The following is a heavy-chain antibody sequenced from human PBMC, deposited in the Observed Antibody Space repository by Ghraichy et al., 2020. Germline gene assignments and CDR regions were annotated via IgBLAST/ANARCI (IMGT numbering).Heavy chain of an antibody. V-gene: IGHV4-34*01. J-gene: IGHJ3*02. CDR1: GGSFSGYY. D-gene: IGHD5-18*01. CDR2: INHSGST. CDR3: ARGRGYSYGYRIGAFDI. Sequence: SETLSLTCAVYGGSFSGYYWSWIRQPPGKGLEWIGEINHSGSTNYNPSLKSRVTISVDTSKNQFSLKLSSVTAADTAVYYCARGRGYSYGYRIGAFDIWGQGTMVTVSS.